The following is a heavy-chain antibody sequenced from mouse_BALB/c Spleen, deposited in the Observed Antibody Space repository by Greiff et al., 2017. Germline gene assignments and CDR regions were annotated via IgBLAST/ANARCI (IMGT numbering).Heavy chain of an antibody. CDR1: GFTFSSYG. CDR2: INSNGGST. CDR3: ARDGGGSSSYWYFDV. V-gene: IGHV5-6-3*01. D-gene: IGHD1-1*01. Sequence: EVQVVESGGGLVQPGGSLKLSCAASGFTFSSYGMSWVRQTPDKRLELVATINSNGGSTYYPDSVKGRFTISRDNAKNTLYLQMSSLKSEDTAMYYCARDGGGSSSYWYFDVWGAGTTVTVSS. J-gene: IGHJ1*01.